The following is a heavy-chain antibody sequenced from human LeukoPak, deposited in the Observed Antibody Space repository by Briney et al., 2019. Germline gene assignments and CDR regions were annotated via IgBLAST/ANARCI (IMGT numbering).Heavy chain of an antibody. V-gene: IGHV3-23*01. CDR1: GFTFSSDG. D-gene: IGHD3-16*01. CDR2: ISDSRDNI. J-gene: IGHJ4*02. Sequence: GGSLRLSCAASGFTFSSDGMSWVREAPGGGLEWVSSISDSRDNIYYAHSVKRQFTTSRDNSQNTLFLQMHSLSAEDTAVYYCATDLFGYFDRWGQGTLVTVSS. CDR3: ATDLFGYFDR.